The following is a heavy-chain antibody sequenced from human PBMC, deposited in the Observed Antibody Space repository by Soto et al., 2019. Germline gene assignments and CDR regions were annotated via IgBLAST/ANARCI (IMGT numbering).Heavy chain of an antibody. V-gene: IGHV3-30-3*01. CDR2: VSYDGRSK. D-gene: IGHD5-18*01. J-gene: IGHJ4*02. CDR3: ARDRGFSYGFDY. Sequence: QVQVVESGGGVVQPGRSLRLSCAASGFTFSNYAMHWVLQAPGKGLEWVAVVSYDGRSKYYADSVKRPFTISRDNSKNTLYLEMNSLRAEDTAVYSCARDRGFSYGFDYWGQGTLVTVSS. CDR1: GFTFSNYA.